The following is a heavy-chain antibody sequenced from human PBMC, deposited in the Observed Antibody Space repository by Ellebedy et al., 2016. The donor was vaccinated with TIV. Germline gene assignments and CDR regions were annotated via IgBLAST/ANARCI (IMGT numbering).Heavy chain of an antibody. CDR3: ARSPSGIGDFDY. V-gene: IGHV4-34*01. J-gene: IGHJ4*02. Sequence: SETLSLTXAVYGGSFSGYYWSWIRQPPGKGLEWIGEINHSGSTNYNPSLKSRVTISVDTSKNQFSLKLSSVTAADTAVYYCARSPSGIGDFDYWGQGTLVTVSS. CDR1: GGSFSGYY. D-gene: IGHD2-15*01. CDR2: INHSGST.